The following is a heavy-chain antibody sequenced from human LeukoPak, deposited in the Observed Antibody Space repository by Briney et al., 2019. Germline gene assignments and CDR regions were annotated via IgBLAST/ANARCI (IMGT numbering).Heavy chain of an antibody. CDR1: GGSISSGDYY. D-gene: IGHD5-18*01. CDR3: ASGYSYGYFSGAFDI. Sequence: PSETLSLTCTVSGGSISSGDYYRSWIRQPPGKGLEWIGYIYYSGSTYYNPSLKSRVTISVDTSKNQFSLKLSSVTAADTAVYYCASGYSYGYFSGAFDIWGQGTMVTVSS. J-gene: IGHJ3*02. V-gene: IGHV4-30-4*01. CDR2: IYYSGST.